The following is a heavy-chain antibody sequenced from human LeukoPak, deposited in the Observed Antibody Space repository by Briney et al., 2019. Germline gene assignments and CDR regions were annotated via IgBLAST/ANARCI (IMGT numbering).Heavy chain of an antibody. CDR1: GFVSSNY. Sequence: GGSLRLSCTASGFVSSNYMSWVRQTPGKGLVWVSRINSDGSSTSYADSVKGRFTISRDNAKNTLYLQMNSLRAEDTAVYYCARANVDTAIVLGYWGQGTLVTVSS. V-gene: IGHV3-74*01. CDR2: INSDGSST. CDR3: ARANVDTAIVLGY. D-gene: IGHD5-18*01. J-gene: IGHJ4*02.